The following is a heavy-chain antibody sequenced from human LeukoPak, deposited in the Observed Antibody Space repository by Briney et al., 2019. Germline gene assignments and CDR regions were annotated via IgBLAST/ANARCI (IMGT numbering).Heavy chain of an antibody. CDR2: IKQDGSVN. V-gene: IGHV3-7*05. D-gene: IGHD5-24*01. J-gene: IGHJ5*02. Sequence: GGSLRLSCAASGFTFSNYWMIWVRQAPGKGLEWVGNIKQDGSVNRYADSVRGRLTISRDNAQTSLYLQMNSLRAEDTAVYYCARASNPWLQLTWGQGTLVTVSS. CDR1: GFTFSNYW. CDR3: ARASNPWLQLT.